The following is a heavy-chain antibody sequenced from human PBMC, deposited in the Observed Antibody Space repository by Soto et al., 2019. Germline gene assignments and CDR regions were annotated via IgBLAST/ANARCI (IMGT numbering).Heavy chain of an antibody. CDR3: ARWWSGSRQGFDP. CDR1: GGSISSGDYY. Sequence: QVQLQESGPGLVKPSQTLSLTCTVSGGSISSGDYYWSWIRQHPGKGLEWIGYIYYSGSTCYNPSLKSRVTISVDPSKNQFSLKLSSVTAADTAVYYCARWWSGSRQGFDPWGQGTLVTVSS. CDR2: IYYSGST. V-gene: IGHV4-31*03. J-gene: IGHJ5*02. D-gene: IGHD3-3*01.